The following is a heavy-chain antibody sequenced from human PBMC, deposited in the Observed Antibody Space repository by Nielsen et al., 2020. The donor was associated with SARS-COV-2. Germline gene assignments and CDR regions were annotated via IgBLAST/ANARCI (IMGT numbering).Heavy chain of an antibody. Sequence: SVKVSCKASGGTFSSYAISWVRQAPGQELEWMGRIIPILGIANYAQKFQGRVTITADNSTSTAYMELSSLRSEDTAVYYCTCYARDAFDIWGQGTMVTVSS. D-gene: IGHD2-2*01. CDR1: GGTFSSYA. J-gene: IGHJ3*02. CDR3: TCYARDAFDI. CDR2: IIPILGIA. V-gene: IGHV1-69*04.